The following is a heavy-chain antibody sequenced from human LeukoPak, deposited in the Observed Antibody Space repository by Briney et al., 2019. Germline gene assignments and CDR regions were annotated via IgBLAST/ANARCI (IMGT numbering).Heavy chain of an antibody. D-gene: IGHD6-6*01. CDR3: ARVLKQLVRVSGYYYYMDV. Sequence: PSETLSLTCTVSGGSISSGGYYWSWIRQPPGKGLEWIGYIYYSGSTNYNPSLKSRVTISVDTSKNQFSLKLSSVTAADTAVYYCARVLKQLVRVSGYYYYMDVWGKGTTVTVSS. CDR2: IYYSGST. V-gene: IGHV4-61*08. CDR1: GGSISSGGYY. J-gene: IGHJ6*03.